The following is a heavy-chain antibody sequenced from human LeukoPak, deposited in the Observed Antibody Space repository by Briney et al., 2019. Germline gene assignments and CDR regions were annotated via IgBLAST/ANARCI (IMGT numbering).Heavy chain of an antibody. CDR3: ARETARQYYFDY. CDR1: GFTFSAYG. V-gene: IGHV3-30*03. J-gene: IGHJ4*02. CDR2: ISYDGSDT. Sequence: GGSLRLSCAASGFTFSAYGSHWVRQAPGKGLEWVSVISYDGSDTYYADSVKGRFSISRDNSKNILYLQMNSLRVEDTAVYYCARETARQYYFDYWGQGTLVTVSS.